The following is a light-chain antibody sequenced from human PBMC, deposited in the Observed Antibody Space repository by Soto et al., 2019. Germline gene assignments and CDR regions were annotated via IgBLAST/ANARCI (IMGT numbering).Light chain of an antibody. CDR2: DAS. CDR1: QSISNY. V-gene: IGKV1-39*01. CDR3: QQSYSTRET. J-gene: IGKJ1*01. Sequence: DIQMTQSPSSLSASVGDRVTITCRASQSISNYLNWYQQKPGRAPNLLIYDASNLQSGVPSRFRGSGSGTYFTLTITSLQPEDFATYYCQQSYSTRETFGQGTKVEL.